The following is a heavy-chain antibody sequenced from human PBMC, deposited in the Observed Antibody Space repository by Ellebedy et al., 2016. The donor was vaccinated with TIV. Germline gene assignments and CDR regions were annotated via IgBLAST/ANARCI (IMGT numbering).Heavy chain of an antibody. Sequence: ASVKVSCKASGYTFTGYFVHWVRQAPGQGLEWMGWINSNSGGTNYEQKFQGRVSMTRDTSISTAYMELSSLEFDDTAIYYCARTRGSSSVELDPWGQGTLVTVSS. J-gene: IGHJ5*02. V-gene: IGHV1-2*02. CDR2: INSNSGGT. CDR3: ARTRGSSSVELDP. CDR1: GYTFTGYF. D-gene: IGHD6-6*01.